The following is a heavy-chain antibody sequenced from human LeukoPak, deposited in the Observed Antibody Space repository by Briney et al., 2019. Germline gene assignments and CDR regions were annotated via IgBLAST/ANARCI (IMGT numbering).Heavy chain of an antibody. CDR2: INPSGGRA. V-gene: IGHV1-46*03. CDR3: ARDETYYSASGTYYNYFDY. D-gene: IGHD3-10*01. J-gene: IGHJ4*02. Sequence: ASVKVSCKASGYTFTSHYIHWVRQAPGQGPEWMGIINPSGGRATYAQRFQGRVTMTRDTSTSTVYMELSSLRSDDTAVYYCARDETYYSASGTYYNYFDYWGQGTLVTVSS. CDR1: GYTFTSHY.